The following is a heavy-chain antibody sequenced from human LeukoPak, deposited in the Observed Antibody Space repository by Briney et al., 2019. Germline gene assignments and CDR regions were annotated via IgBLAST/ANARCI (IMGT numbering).Heavy chain of an antibody. CDR3: ARDLTSAYWTPGGYYYYMDV. CDR1: GFSFSDYS. CDR2: ITSRSAFT. D-gene: IGHD3/OR15-3a*01. V-gene: IGHV3-48*01. Sequence: GGSLRLSCVASGFSFSDYSLNWVRQRPGKGLEWISYITSRSAFTYYADSVKGRFTISRDDGKKSVYLHLSGLRVDDTAVYYCARDLTSAYWTPGGYYYYMDVWGKGTTVTVSS. J-gene: IGHJ6*03.